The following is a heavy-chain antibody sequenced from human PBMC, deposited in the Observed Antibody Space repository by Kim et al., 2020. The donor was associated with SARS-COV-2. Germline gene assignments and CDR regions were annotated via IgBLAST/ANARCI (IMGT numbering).Heavy chain of an antibody. D-gene: IGHD2-2*01. CDR2: ISDSGGRT. CDR3: VPRPVGPLAGEDY. V-gene: IGHV3-23*01. Sequence: GGSLRLSCAASGFSFTNYDMTWVRQAPGKGLEWVSLISDSGGRTYYADSVKGRFSISRDDSKNALYLQMNSLRGDDTAIYYCVPRPVGPLAGEDYWGQGTLVTVSS. J-gene: IGHJ4*02. CDR1: GFSFTNYD.